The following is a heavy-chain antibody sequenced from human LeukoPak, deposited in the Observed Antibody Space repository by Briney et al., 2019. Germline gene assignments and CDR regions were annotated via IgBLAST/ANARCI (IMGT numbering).Heavy chain of an antibody. J-gene: IGHJ6*02. V-gene: IGHV1-18*01. CDR2: ISAYNGNT. Sequence: ASVKVSCKASGYTFTSYGISWVRQAPGQGLEWMGWISAYNGNTNYAQKLQGRVTMTTDTSTSTAYMEMRSLRSDDTAVYYCAGEALNRFRGVSIYYYYYGMDVWGQGTTVTVS. CDR3: AGEALNRFRGVSIYYYYYGMDV. D-gene: IGHD3-10*01. CDR1: GYTFTSYG.